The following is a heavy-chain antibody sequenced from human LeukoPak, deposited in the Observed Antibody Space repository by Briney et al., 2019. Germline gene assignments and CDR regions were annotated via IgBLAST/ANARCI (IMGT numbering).Heavy chain of an antibody. CDR2: IYYNGST. D-gene: IGHD2-2*01. V-gene: IGHV4-59*01. CDR1: GGSISSYY. Sequence: SETLSLTCTVSGGSISSYYWSWIRQPPGKGLEWIGYIYYNGSTNYNPSLKSRVTISVDTSKNQFSLKLSSVTAADTAVYYCARGGIVVVPAAMDWFDPWGQGTLVTVSS. CDR3: ARGGIVVVPAAMDWFDP. J-gene: IGHJ5*02.